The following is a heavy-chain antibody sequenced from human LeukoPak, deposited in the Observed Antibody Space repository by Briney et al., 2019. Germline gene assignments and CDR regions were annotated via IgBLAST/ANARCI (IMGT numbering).Heavy chain of an antibody. V-gene: IGHV4-59*08. CDR1: GGSISSYY. D-gene: IGHD6-19*01. CDR2: IYYSGST. Sequence: SETLSLTCTVSGGSISSYYWSWIRQPPGKGLEWIGYIYYSGSTNYNPSLKSRVTISVDTSKNQFSLKLSSVTAADTAVYYCARRNSSGYYGMDVWGQGTTVTVSS. J-gene: IGHJ6*02. CDR3: ARRNSSGYYGMDV.